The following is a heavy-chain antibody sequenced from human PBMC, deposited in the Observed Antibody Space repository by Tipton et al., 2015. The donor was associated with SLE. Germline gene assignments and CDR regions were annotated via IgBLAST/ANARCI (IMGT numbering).Heavy chain of an antibody. D-gene: IGHD1-26*01. J-gene: IGHJ4*02. CDR3: ATIDSGYLDY. CDR1: GGSVSSTTYY. CDR2: IYYNGST. V-gene: IGHV4-61*01. Sequence: TLSLTCTVSGGSVSSTTYYWSWIRQPPGKGLEWIGYIYYNGSTNYNPSLKSRLTMSADTSKRQFSLKLSSVTAADTAVYYCATIDSGYLDYWGQGTLVTVSS.